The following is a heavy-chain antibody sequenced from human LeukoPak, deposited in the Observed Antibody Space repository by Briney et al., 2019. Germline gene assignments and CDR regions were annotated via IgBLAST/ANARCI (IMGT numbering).Heavy chain of an antibody. CDR1: GYSISSGYY. J-gene: IGHJ4*02. Sequence: SETLSLTCAVSGYSISSGYYWGWIRQPPGKGLEWIGSIYHSGSTYYNPSLKSRDTISGDTSKNQFSLKLSSVTAADTAVYYCARGRGYNSFDYWGQGTLVTVSS. V-gene: IGHV4-38-2*01. D-gene: IGHD2/OR15-2a*01. CDR3: ARGRGYNSFDY. CDR2: IYHSGST.